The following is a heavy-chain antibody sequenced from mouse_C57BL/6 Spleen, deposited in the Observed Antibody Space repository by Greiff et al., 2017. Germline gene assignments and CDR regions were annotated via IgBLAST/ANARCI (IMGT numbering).Heavy chain of an antibody. CDR2: ILPGSGST. D-gene: IGHD3-2*02. CDR3: ARWRGTAQAAKDY. CDR1: GYTFTGYW. J-gene: IGHJ4*01. Sequence: QVQLQQSGPELMKPGASVKLSCKATGYTFTGYWIQWVKQSHGHGLEWIGEILPGSGSTNYNAKFKGKATFTADTSSNTAYMQLSSLTTEDSAIYYCARWRGTAQAAKDYWGQGTSVTVSA. V-gene: IGHV1-9*01.